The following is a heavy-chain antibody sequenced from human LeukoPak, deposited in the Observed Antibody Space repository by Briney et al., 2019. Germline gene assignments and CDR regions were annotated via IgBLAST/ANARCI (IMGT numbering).Heavy chain of an antibody. J-gene: IGHJ6*03. CDR2: MNTDSGNI. V-gene: IGHV1-8*01. CDR1: GYPFSSYD. Sequence: ASVKVSCRASGYPFSSYDINWVRQAPGQGLEWMGWMNTDSGNIAYAQNFQGRVTITRDTSVTTAYMELTNLRSADTAVYYCARGRSGLSLEGVYYYMDVWGQGTTVTVSS. D-gene: IGHD3-3*01. CDR3: ARGRSGLSLEGVYYYMDV.